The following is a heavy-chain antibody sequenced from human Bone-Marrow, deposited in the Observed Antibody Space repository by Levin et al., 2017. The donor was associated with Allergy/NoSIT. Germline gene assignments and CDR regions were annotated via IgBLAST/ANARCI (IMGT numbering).Heavy chain of an antibody. V-gene: IGHV3-30-3*01. Sequence: GGSLRLSCAASGFTFSSYAMHWVRQAPGKGLEWVAVISYDGGNKYYADSVKGRFTISRDNSKNTLYLQMNSLRAEDTAVYYCARDKDWNYIDYWGQGTLVTVSS. D-gene: IGHD3/OR15-3a*01. J-gene: IGHJ4*02. CDR3: ARDKDWNYIDY. CDR1: GFTFSSYA. CDR2: ISYDGGNK.